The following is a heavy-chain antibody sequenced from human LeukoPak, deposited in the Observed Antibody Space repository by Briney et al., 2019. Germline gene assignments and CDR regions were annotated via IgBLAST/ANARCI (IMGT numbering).Heavy chain of an antibody. V-gene: IGHV4-38-2*02. CDR1: GYSISSGYY. J-gene: IGHJ6*03. D-gene: IGHD3-3*01. Sequence: SETLSLTCTVSGYSISSGYYRGWIRQPPGKGLEWIGSIYHSGSTYYNPSLKSRVTISVDTSKNQFSLKLSSVTAADTAVYYCASTIFGVPYYYYYYMDVWGKGTTVTVSS. CDR3: ASTIFGVPYYYYYYMDV. CDR2: IYHSGST.